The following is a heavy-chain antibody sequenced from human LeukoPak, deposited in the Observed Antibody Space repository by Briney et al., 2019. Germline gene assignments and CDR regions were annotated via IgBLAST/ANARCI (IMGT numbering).Heavy chain of an antibody. Sequence: GSLVKVSCKASGYTFTTYDINWVRQATGQGLEWMGWMNPNSGYTGYAQKFQGRVTMTRDTSISTAYMEVSSLRSEDTAVYYCARVAGSIDYWGQGTLATASS. CDR1: GYTFTTYD. CDR3: ARVAGSIDY. V-gene: IGHV1-8*01. D-gene: IGHD1-26*01. J-gene: IGHJ4*02. CDR2: MNPNSGYT.